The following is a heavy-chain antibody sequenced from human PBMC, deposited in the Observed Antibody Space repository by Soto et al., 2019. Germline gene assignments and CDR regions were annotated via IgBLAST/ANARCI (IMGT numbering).Heavy chain of an antibody. J-gene: IGHJ4*02. V-gene: IGHV4-34*01. D-gene: IGHD6-19*01. Sequence: SETLSLTCAVYGGSFSGYYWTWIRQPPGTGLEWIGEINHSGSTNYNPSLKSRVTISVDKSKNQFSLKLSSVTAADTAVYYCARSLGSGWYYYFDYWGQGTLVTVSS. CDR2: INHSGST. CDR3: ARSLGSGWYYYFDY. CDR1: GGSFSGYY.